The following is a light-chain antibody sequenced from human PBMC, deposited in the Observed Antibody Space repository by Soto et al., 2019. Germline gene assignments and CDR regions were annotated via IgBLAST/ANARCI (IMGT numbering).Light chain of an antibody. Sequence: EIVLTQSPGTLSLSPGERATLSCRASQSVSSNYLAWYQQKPGQAPRLLIYGASSRATGIPDRFSGSGSGTDFTLTISRLEPEDFAVYYCQQYVSSVTGGPGTKVDIK. CDR3: QQYVSSVT. CDR1: QSVSSNY. J-gene: IGKJ3*01. V-gene: IGKV3-20*01. CDR2: GAS.